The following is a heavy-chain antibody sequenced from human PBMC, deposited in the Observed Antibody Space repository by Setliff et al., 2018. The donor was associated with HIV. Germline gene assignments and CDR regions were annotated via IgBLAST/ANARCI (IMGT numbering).Heavy chain of an antibody. CDR1: GGSISSVTSY. CDR2: IHGGGHT. D-gene: IGHD3-3*01. J-gene: IGHJ6*03. Sequence: SETLSLTCTVSGGSISSVTSYWSWIWQPAGKGLEWIGRIHGGGHTDYNPSLKDRVTISIDTSNNQFSLSLNSVTAADTAVYYCARGGGFLEWLSPMDVWGRGTTVTVSS. V-gene: IGHV4-61*02. CDR3: ARGGGFLEWLSPMDV.